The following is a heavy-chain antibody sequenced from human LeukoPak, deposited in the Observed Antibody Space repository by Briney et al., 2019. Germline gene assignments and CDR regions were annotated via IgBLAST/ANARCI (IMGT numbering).Heavy chain of an antibody. CDR3: ARDSQTRSAFEF. J-gene: IGHJ3*01. D-gene: IGHD1-14*01. Sequence: PGGSLRLSCAASGFTFSSYNMNWVRQAPGKGLEWVSSITSSSSYIYYADSVKGRFTISRDNAKNSLYLQMDSLRVEDTAEYYCARDSQTRSAFEFWGQGTMVTVSS. CDR1: GFTFSSYN. V-gene: IGHV3-21*06. CDR2: ITSSSSYI.